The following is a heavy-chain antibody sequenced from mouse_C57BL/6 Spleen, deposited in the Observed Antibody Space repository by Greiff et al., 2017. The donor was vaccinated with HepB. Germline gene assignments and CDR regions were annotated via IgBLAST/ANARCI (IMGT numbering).Heavy chain of an antibody. J-gene: IGHJ2*01. CDR1: GYSITSGYY. Sequence: EVQLQESGPGLVKPSPSLSLTCSVTGYSITSGYYWNWIRQFPGNKLEWMGYISYDGSNNYNPSLKNRISITRDTSKNQFVLKLNSVTTEDTATYYCARKDYGSSFDYWGKGTTLTVSS. V-gene: IGHV3-6*01. CDR2: ISYDGSN. CDR3: ARKDYGSSFDY. D-gene: IGHD1-1*01.